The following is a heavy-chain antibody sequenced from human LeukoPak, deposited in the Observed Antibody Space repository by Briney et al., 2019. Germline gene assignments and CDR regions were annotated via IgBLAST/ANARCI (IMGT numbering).Heavy chain of an antibody. CDR3: ASSASNLIGLDY. V-gene: IGHV3-33*03. J-gene: IGHJ4*02. D-gene: IGHD3-16*02. Sequence: QPGRSLRLSCEASGFTFRNYGMHWVRLAPGKGLDWVGVIWFDGSNRYYADSVKGRFTISRDNAKNSLYLQMNSLRAEDAAVYYCASSASNLIGLDYWGQGTLVTVSS. CDR1: GFTFRNYG. CDR2: IWFDGSNR.